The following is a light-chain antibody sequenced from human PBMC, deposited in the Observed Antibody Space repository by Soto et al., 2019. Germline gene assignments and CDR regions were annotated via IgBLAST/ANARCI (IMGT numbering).Light chain of an antibody. CDR3: SSHTSSTALV. CDR1: DSDIGGYDH. CDR2: YVT. V-gene: IGLV2-14*03. Sequence: QSALTQPASVSASPGQSIAISCTGTDSDIGGYDHVSWYQQHPGKAPKLLIYYVTNRPSGVSSRFSGSKAGRTASLTISGLQTEDEADYYCSSHTSSTALVFGTGTKLTVL. J-gene: IGLJ1*01.